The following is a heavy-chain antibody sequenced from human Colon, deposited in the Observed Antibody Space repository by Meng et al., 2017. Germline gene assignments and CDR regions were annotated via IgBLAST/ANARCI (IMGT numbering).Heavy chain of an antibody. CDR2: IYYTGST. CDR3: ARGPLDY. CDR1: GGSVSSGSYY. J-gene: IGHJ4*02. V-gene: IGHV4-61*01. Sequence: RLQESGPGLVRPSETLSLTFTVSGGSVSSGSYYWSWIRQPPGKGLEWIGYIYYTGSTNYNPSLKSRVTISVDTSKNQFSLKLSSVTAADTAVYYCARGPLDYWGQGTLVTVSS.